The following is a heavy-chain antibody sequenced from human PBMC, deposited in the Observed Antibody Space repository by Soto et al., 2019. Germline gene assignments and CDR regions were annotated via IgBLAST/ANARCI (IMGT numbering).Heavy chain of an antibody. V-gene: IGHV1-46*01. D-gene: IGHD3-10*01. Sequence: VASVKVSCNASGYTFTSYYMHWVRQAPGQGPEWMGIINPSGGSTSYAQKFQGRVTMTRDTSTSTVYMELSSLRSEDTAVYYCARALYYYGSGSTSAWCDPWGQGTLVTVSS. CDR3: ARALYYYGSGSTSAWCDP. J-gene: IGHJ5*02. CDR2: INPSGGST. CDR1: GYTFTSYY.